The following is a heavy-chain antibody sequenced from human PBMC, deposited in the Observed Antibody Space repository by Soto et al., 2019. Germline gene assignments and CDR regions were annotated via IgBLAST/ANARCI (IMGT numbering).Heavy chain of an antibody. CDR1: GFTCSSYD. CDR2: ILVSGST. CDR3: AKATATGGGAFDI. J-gene: IGHJ3*02. D-gene: IGHD2-8*02. Sequence: GWSLRLSCAASGFTCSSYDMSWVRQAPGKGLEWVSTILVSGSTHYPDSVKGRFTISRDNSKNTVFLQMNSLTAGDTAVYYCAKATATGGGAFDICGQGTMVTVSS. V-gene: IGHV3-23*01.